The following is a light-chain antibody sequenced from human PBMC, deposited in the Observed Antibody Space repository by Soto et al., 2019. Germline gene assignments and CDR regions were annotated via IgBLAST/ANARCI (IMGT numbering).Light chain of an antibody. CDR1: SGHRSYA. CDR2: LNSDGSH. Sequence: QPVLTQSPSASASLGASVKLTCTLSSGHRSYAIAWHQQQPEKGPRYLMKLNSDGSHSKGDGIPDRFSGSSFGAERYLTISSLQSEDETDYYCQTWGTGIRVFGGGTKLTVL. J-gene: IGLJ3*02. CDR3: QTWGTGIRV. V-gene: IGLV4-69*01.